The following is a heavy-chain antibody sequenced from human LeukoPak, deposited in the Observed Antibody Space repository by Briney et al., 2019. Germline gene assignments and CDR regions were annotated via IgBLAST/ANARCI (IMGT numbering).Heavy chain of an antibody. Sequence: SETLSLTCSVSGGSISSFYWSWVRQPAGKGLEWIGRISTRGNAVYNPSLKSRVTLSVDTSKNQFSLKLSSVTAADTAMYYCASDSFYDSGGYFYYWGQGTLVTVSS. D-gene: IGHD3-22*01. J-gene: IGHJ4*02. CDR3: ASDSFYDSGGYFYY. CDR2: ISTRGNA. V-gene: IGHV4-4*07. CDR1: GGSISSFY.